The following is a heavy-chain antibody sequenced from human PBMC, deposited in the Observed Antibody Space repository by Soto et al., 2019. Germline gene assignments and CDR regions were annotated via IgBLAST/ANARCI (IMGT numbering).Heavy chain of an antibody. D-gene: IGHD2-15*01. CDR2: IWYDGSNK. CDR3: ARDDDCSGGSCYGS. Sequence: GGSLRLSCAASGFTFSSYGMHWVRQAPGKGLEWVAVIWYDGSNKYYADSVKGRFTISRDNSKNTLYLQMNSLRAEDTAVYYCARDDDCSGGSCYGSWGQGTLVTVSS. J-gene: IGHJ4*02. CDR1: GFTFSSYG. V-gene: IGHV3-33*01.